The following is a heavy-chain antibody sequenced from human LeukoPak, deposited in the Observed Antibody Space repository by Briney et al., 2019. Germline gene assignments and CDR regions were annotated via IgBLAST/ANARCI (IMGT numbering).Heavy chain of an antibody. Sequence: SVKVSCKASGGTFSSYAISWVRQAPGEGLEWMGRIIPIFGIANYAQKFQGRVTITADKPTSTAYMELSSLRSEDTAVYYCARLNGGSGAFDIWGQGTMVTVSS. CDR1: GGTFSSYA. V-gene: IGHV1-69*04. D-gene: IGHD3-10*01. J-gene: IGHJ3*02. CDR2: IIPIFGIA. CDR3: ARLNGGSGAFDI.